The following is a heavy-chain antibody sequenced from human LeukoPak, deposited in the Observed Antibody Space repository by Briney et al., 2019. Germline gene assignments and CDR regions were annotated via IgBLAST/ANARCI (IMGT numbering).Heavy chain of an antibody. CDR3: ARDGGSWYGAETNWFDP. J-gene: IGHJ5*02. CDR2: INPSGGST. V-gene: IGHV1-46*01. Sequence: AASVKVSCKASGYTFTSYYMHWVRQAPGQGLEWMGKINPSGGSTSYAQKFQGRVTMTRDTFTSTVYMELSSLRSEDTAVYYCARDGGSWYGAETNWFDPWGQGTLVTVSS. CDR1: GYTFTSYY. D-gene: IGHD6-13*01.